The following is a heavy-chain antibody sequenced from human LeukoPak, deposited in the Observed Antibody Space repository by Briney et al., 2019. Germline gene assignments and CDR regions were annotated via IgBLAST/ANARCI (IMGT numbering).Heavy chain of an antibody. Sequence: GGSLRLSCEEPGFTFSSDWMCWVRQVPGKGLVWVSHISGDERVIRYADSVKGRFTISRDKAKNTLYLQMNSLRAEDTGVYYCARYLHAFGLDVWGKGTTVTVS. V-gene: IGHV3-74*01. CDR2: ISGDERVI. D-gene: IGHD3-9*01. CDR3: ARYLHAFGLDV. CDR1: GFTFSSDW. J-gene: IGHJ6*04.